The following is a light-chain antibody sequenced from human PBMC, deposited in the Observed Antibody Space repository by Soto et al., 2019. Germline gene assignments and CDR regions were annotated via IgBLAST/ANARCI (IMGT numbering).Light chain of an antibody. Sequence: DIVMTQSPLSLPVTPGEPASISCRSSQSLLHSTGYNCLDWYLQKPGQSPQVLIYLGSNGASGVPDRFSGCGSGTDFALKISRVEAEDVWVSYCMQALQPLAFGQGTRLEIK. CDR3: MQALQPLA. J-gene: IGKJ5*01. CDR2: LGS. CDR1: QSLLHSTGYNC. V-gene: IGKV2-28*01.